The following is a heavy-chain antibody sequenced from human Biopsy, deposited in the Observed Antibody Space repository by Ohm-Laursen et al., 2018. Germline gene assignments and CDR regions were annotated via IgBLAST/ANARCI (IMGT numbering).Heavy chain of an antibody. V-gene: IGHV1-69*06. CDR1: GATFSNYA. J-gene: IGHJ5*02. CDR2: INPMFGTA. D-gene: IGHD3-3*01. Sequence: SVKVSCKSSGATFSNYAINWLRQAPGQGLEWMGGINPMFGTAKYAQRFQGRVTITADKSTSTADMELSSLRSDDTAVYYCARSFGVVINFEHNWFDPWGQGTLVTVSS. CDR3: ARSFGVVINFEHNWFDP.